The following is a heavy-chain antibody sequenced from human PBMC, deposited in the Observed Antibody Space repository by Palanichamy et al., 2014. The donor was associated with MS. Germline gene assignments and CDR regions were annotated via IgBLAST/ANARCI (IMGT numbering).Heavy chain of an antibody. D-gene: IGHD1-26*01. CDR2: IYSSGST. CDR1: WPHQWLL. V-gene: IGHV4-59*01. CDR3: ARAVGATDVDY. J-gene: IGHJ4*02. Sequence: VQLQESGPRTGEAFGDPVPHLHCLWWPHQWLLLELDPAAPRKGLEWIGYIYSSGSTDSNPSLKSRVTISLDTSKNQFSLKLSSVTAADTAVYFCARAVGATDVDYWGQGTLVTVSS.